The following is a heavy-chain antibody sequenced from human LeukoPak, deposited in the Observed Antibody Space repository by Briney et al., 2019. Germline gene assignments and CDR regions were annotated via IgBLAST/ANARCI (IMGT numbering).Heavy chain of an antibody. CDR2: IRSDGSNK. CDR1: GFSFSSYG. J-gene: IGHJ4*02. D-gene: IGHD5-18*01. Sequence: GSLRLSCAGSGFSFSSYGMHWVRQAPGKGLEWMAFIRSDGSNKYYADSVKGRFTISRDNSKNTVHLQMDSLRAEDSAVYYCAKNAGYSYGLYYFDYWGQGTLVTVSS. V-gene: IGHV3-30*02. CDR3: AKNAGYSYGLYYFDY.